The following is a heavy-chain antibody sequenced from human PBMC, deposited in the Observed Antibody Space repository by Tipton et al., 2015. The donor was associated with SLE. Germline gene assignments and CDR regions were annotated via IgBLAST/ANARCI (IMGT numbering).Heavy chain of an antibody. CDR3: ARWNFVTMTGGFDI. J-gene: IGHJ3*02. Sequence: TLSLTCNVSGYSISSGYYWGWIRQAPGKGLEWIGSIYHSGSTSYNPSLKSRVTMSVDTSQNQFSLTLRSVTAADTAIYYCARWNFVTMTGGFDIWGQGTMVTVSS. CDR1: GYSISSGYY. V-gene: IGHV4-38-2*02. D-gene: IGHD1-7*01. CDR2: IYHSGST.